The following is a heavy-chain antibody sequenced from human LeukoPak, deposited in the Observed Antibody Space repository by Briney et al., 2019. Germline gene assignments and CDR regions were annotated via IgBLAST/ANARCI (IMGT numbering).Heavy chain of an antibody. J-gene: IGHJ6*02. D-gene: IGHD6-19*01. CDR2: ISYDGSNK. CDR3: AKDLVAMASLYRYYYYGMDV. Sequence: GGSLRLSCAASGFTFSSYGMHWVRQAPGKGLEWVAVISYDGSNKYYADSVKGRFTISRDKSKNTLYLQMNSLRAEDTAVYYCAKDLVAMASLYRYYYYGMDVWGQGTTVTVS. CDR1: GFTFSSYG. V-gene: IGHV3-30*18.